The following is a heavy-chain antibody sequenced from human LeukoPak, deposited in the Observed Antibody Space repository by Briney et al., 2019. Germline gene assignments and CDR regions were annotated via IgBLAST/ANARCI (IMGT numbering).Heavy chain of an antibody. J-gene: IGHJ4*02. V-gene: IGHV3-30*19. CDR2: ISYDGSDE. CDR1: GFTFSSYG. D-gene: IGHD3-22*01. CDR3: ARETYYYDSSGDFDY. Sequence: GGSLRLACAASGFTFSSYGMHWVRQAPGKGLEWVAVISYDGSDEFYADSVKGRFTISRDNSKNTLYLQMNSLRAEDTAVYYCARETYYYDSSGDFDYWGQGTLVTVSS.